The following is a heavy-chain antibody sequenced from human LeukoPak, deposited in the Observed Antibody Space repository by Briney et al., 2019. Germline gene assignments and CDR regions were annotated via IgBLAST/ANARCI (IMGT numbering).Heavy chain of an antibody. D-gene: IGHD2-15*01. CDR2: LYGGGGK. CDR3: AKYCSGGSCYSGLY. CDR1: GITVSSSH. V-gene: IGHV3-53*01. J-gene: IGHJ4*02. Sequence: GGSLRLSCAGSGITVSSSHMSWVRQAPGKGLEWVSILYGGGGKYYADSVKGRFAISRDDSRNTLFLQMNSLRAEDTAVYYCAKYCSGGSCYSGLYWGQGTLVTVSS.